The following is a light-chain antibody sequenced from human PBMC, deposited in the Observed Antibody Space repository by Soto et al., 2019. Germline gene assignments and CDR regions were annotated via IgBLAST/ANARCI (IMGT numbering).Light chain of an antibody. Sequence: IPMTPSPSSVSASVGDSVTITCRASEGISSWLAWYQQKPGKAPKLLISAATSLQRGVPSRFSGSGSGTDFTLTISSLQAEDFATYYCQQANSYPLTFGGGTKVEIK. J-gene: IGKJ4*01. CDR1: EGISSW. CDR3: QQANSYPLT. V-gene: IGKV1-12*01. CDR2: AAT.